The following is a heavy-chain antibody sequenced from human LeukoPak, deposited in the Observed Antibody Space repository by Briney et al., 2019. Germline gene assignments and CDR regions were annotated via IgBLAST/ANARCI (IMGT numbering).Heavy chain of an antibody. J-gene: IGHJ4*02. Sequence: GGSLRLSCAASGLTVTSNYMSWVRQAPGKGLEWVSVIYSDGSTYYADSVKGRFSISRDNSKNTLYLQLNSLRVEDTAVYYCARQPDYGGTPTFDYWGQGTLVTVSS. CDR1: GLTVTSNY. CDR3: ARQPDYGGTPTFDY. D-gene: IGHD4-23*01. CDR2: IYSDGST. V-gene: IGHV3-66*04.